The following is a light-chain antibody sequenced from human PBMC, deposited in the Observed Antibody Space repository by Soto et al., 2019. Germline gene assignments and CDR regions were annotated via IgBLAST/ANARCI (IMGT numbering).Light chain of an antibody. Sequence: EIVLTQSPGTLSLSPGERATLSCRASQSVSATYLAWYQQKPGQAPRLLIYDASNRATGIPARFSGSGSGTDFTLTISSLEPEDFAVYYCQQRSNWPPIIFGQGTRLEIK. V-gene: IGKV3-11*01. J-gene: IGKJ5*01. CDR3: QQRSNWPPII. CDR2: DAS. CDR1: QSVSATY.